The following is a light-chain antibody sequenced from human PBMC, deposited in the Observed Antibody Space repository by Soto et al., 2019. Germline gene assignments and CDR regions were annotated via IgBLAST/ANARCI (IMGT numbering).Light chain of an antibody. CDR2: DVS. CDR3: SSYTSSSTRV. CDR1: SSDVGGYNY. Sequence: ALTQPASVSGSPGQSITISCTGTSSDVGGYNYVSWYQQHPGKAPKLMIYDVSNRPSGVSNRFSGSKSGNTASLSVSGLQAEDEADYYCSSYTSSSTRVFGTGTKVTVL. V-gene: IGLV2-14*01. J-gene: IGLJ1*01.